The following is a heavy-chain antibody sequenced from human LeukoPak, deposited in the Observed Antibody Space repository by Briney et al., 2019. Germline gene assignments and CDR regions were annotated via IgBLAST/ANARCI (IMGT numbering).Heavy chain of an antibody. Sequence: PGGSLRLSCAASGFTFSTYGMSWVRQAPGGGLEWVSTISISGGGTYYADSVKGRFTISRDNSKNTVYLDMNGVRAEDTAVYYCAQVFSSRNFPFDYWGQGTQVTVSS. V-gene: IGHV3-23*01. D-gene: IGHD3-10*01. J-gene: IGHJ4*02. CDR1: GFTFSTYG. CDR2: ISISGGGT. CDR3: AQVFSSRNFPFDY.